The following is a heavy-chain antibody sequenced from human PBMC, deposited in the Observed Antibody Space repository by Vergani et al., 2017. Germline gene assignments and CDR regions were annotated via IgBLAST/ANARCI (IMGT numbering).Heavy chain of an antibody. CDR2: IYYSGST. V-gene: IGHV4-59*01. CDR1: GGSISSYY. CDR3: ARERAVEYDYGDGVKLSPYYYYGMDV. J-gene: IGHJ6*02. Sequence: QVQLQESGPGLVKPSETLSLTCTVSGGSISSYYWSWIRQPPGKGLEWIGYIYYSGSTKYNPSLKSRVTISVDTSKNQFSLKLSYVTAAHTAVYYCARERAVEYDYGDGVKLSPYYYYGMDVWGQGTTVTVSS. D-gene: IGHD4-17*01.